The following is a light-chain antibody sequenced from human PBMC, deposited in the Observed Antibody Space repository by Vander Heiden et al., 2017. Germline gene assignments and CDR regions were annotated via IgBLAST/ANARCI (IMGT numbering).Light chain of an antibody. CDR1: KLGDKY. V-gene: IGLV3-1*01. J-gene: IGLJ2*01. CDR2: QDR. CDR3: QAWDSSVV. Sequence: SSELTQPPSVSVSAGQTASITCSGDKLGDKYACWYQQKPGPSPVLVIYQDRKRPSGIPERFSGSNSGNTATLTISGTQAMDEADYYCQAWDSSVVFGGGTKLTVL.